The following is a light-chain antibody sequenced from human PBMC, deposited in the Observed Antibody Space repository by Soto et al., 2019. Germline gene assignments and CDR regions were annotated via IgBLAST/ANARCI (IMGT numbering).Light chain of an antibody. CDR3: QQHSNWPLT. J-gene: IGKJ4*01. CDR2: GTS. V-gene: IGKV3-11*01. Sequence: EIVLTQSPATLSLSPGEIATLSCRASQSVSSYLAWYQQKPGQAPRLLIYGTSNRATGIPARFSGSGSGTDFTLTISSLEPEDFAVYYCQQHSNWPLTFGGGTKVEIK. CDR1: QSVSSY.